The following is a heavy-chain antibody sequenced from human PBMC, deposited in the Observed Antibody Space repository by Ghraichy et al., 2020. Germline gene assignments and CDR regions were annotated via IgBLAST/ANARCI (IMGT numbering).Heavy chain of an antibody. D-gene: IGHD2-15*01. V-gene: IGHV3-23*01. CDR3: AKDQGPQGIVVVVAAIDY. J-gene: IGHJ4*02. CDR2: IIGSGGST. Sequence: GGSLRLSCAASGFTFSSYAMSWVRQAPGKGLEWVSAIIGSGGSTYYADSVKGRFTISRDNSKNTLFLQMNSLRAEDTAVYYCAKDQGPQGIVVVVAAIDYWGQGTLVTVSS. CDR1: GFTFSSYA.